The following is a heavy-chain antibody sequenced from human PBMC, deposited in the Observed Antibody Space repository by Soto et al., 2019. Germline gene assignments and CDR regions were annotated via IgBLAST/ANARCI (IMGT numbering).Heavy chain of an antibody. Sequence: SQTLSLTCNVSGGSISPYYWSWIRQPPGKGLEWIGYINYGGSTNYNPSLKSRVTISVDTSKNRFSLKLNSVTAADTAVYYCASLRDGHNSPCDYWGQGSLVTVAS. CDR3: ASLRDGHNSPCDY. CDR1: GGSISPYY. J-gene: IGHJ4*02. CDR2: INYGGST. V-gene: IGHV4-59*08.